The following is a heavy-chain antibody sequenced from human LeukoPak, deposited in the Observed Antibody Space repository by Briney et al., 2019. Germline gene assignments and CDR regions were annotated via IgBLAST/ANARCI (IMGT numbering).Heavy chain of an antibody. V-gene: IGHV4-59*11. CDR2: IYCSGST. Sequence: NPSETLSLTCTVSGGSISSHYWSWIRQPPGKGLEWIGYIYCSGSTNYNPSLKSRVTISVDTSKNQFSLKLSSVTAADTAVYYCARFGYYFREFDPWGQGTLVTVSS. D-gene: IGHD3-22*01. CDR1: GGSISSHY. CDR3: ARFGYYFREFDP. J-gene: IGHJ5*02.